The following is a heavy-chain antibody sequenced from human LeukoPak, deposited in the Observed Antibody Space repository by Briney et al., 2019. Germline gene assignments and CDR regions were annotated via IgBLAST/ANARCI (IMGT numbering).Heavy chain of an antibody. D-gene: IGHD5-12*01. CDR1: GYTFTSYA. CDR2: PNTNTGNP. CDR3: ARAPAWLPRGGDAFDI. Sequence: APVKVSCKASGYTFTSYAMNWVRQAPGQGLEWMGRPNTNTGNPTYAQGFTGRFVFSLDTSVSTAYLQISSLKAEDTAVYYCARAPAWLPRGGDAFDIWGQGTMVTVSS. V-gene: IGHV7-4-1*02. J-gene: IGHJ3*02.